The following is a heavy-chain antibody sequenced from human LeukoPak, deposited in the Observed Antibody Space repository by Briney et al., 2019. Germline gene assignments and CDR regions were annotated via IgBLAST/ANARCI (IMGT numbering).Heavy chain of an antibody. CDR1: GFTFSSYW. D-gene: IGHD1-26*01. J-gene: IGHJ4*02. CDR3: ARERIVGATTYDY. CDR2: IKQDGSEK. Sequence: PGGSLRLSCAAPGFTFSSYWMGWVRQAPGKGLEWVANIKQDGSEKYYVDSVKGRFTISRDNAKNSLYLQMNSLRAEDTAVYYCARERIVGATTYDYWGQGTLVTVSS. V-gene: IGHV3-7*01.